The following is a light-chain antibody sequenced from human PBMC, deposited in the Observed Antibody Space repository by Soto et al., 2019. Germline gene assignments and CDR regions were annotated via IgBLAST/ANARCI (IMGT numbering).Light chain of an antibody. CDR1: QSVSSTY. Sequence: EIVLTQSPGTLSLSPGERATLSCRASQSVSSTYLAWYQQKPGQAPRLLISGASSRATDFPDRFSGSGSGTDFTLTINRLEPEDFAEYYYHLDGTSHTFGGGTKVEMK. CDR3: HLDGTSHT. J-gene: IGKJ4*01. CDR2: GAS. V-gene: IGKV3-20*01.